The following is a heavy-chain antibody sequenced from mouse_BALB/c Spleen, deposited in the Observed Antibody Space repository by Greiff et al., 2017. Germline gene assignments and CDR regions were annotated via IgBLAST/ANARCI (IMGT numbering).Heavy chain of an antibody. V-gene: IGHV3-2*02. CDR3: ARGNYGSSYWFAY. CDR2: ISYSGST. J-gene: IGHJ3*01. Sequence: EVKLVESGPGLVKPSQSLSLTCTVTGYSITSDYAWNWIRQFPGNKLEWMGYISYSGSTSYNPSLKSRISITRDTSKNQFFLQLNSVTTEDTATYYCARGNYGSSYWFAYWGQGTLVTVSA. CDR1: GYSITSDYA. D-gene: IGHD1-1*01.